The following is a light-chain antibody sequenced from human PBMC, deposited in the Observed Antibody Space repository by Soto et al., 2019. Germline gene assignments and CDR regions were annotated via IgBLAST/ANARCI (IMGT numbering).Light chain of an antibody. CDR1: STDVGGYIY. CDR2: EIY. J-gene: IGLJ2*01. CDR3: SSYSSSSKIL. Sequence: QSVLTQPASVSGSLGQSITLSCTGTSTDVGGYIYVSWYQQYPGKAPKLIIFEIYNRPPGVSDRFSGSRSGNTASLTISSLQTEDEADYYCSSYSSSSKILFGGGTKVTVL. V-gene: IGLV2-14*01.